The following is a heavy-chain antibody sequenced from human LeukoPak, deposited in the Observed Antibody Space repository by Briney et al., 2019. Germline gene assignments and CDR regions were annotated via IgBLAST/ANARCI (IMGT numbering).Heavy chain of an antibody. V-gene: IGHV4-61*02. Sequence: PSETLSLTCSVPGGSISSGIYYWRWIRQSAERGLEWIGRVSTSGDTNYNPSLKSRVTISIDMSKSQFSLKLSSVSAADTAVYFCARAEDGCSSASCYGHWGQGTLVTVSS. CDR1: GGSISSGIYY. D-gene: IGHD2-2*01. CDR2: VSTSGDT. CDR3: ARAEDGCSSASCYGH. J-gene: IGHJ4*02.